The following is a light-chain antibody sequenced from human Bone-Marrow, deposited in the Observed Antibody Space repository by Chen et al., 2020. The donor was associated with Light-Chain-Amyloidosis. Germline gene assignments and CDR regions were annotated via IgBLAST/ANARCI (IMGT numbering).Light chain of an antibody. Sequence: SFAPPQPPSASLSPGPTARLTPSGDDLPTNYAYWYQQKPGQAPVLVIHRDTERPSGISERFSGSSSGTTDTLTISGVQAEDEADYHCQSADSSGTYEVIFGGGTKLTVL. CDR2: RDT. CDR3: QSADSSGTYEVI. J-gene: IGLJ2*01. V-gene: IGLV3-25*03. CDR1: DLPTNY.